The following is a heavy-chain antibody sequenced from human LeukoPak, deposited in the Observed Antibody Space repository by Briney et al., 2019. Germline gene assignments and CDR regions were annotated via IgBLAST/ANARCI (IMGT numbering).Heavy chain of an antibody. Sequence: PSETLSLTCSVSDGSISSYYWSWIRQPPGKGLEWIWYIYYSGSTNFNPSLKSRVTISVDTSKNQFSLKLSSVTAADTAVYYCARQIAAADYYYYVDVWGKGTTVTVSS. CDR1: DGSISSYY. V-gene: IGHV4-59*01. D-gene: IGHD6-13*01. CDR2: IYYSGST. CDR3: ARQIAAADYYYYVDV. J-gene: IGHJ6*03.